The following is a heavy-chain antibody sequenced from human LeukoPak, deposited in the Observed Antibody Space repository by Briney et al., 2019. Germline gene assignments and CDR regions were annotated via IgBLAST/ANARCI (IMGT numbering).Heavy chain of an antibody. J-gene: IGHJ4*02. CDR2: ISFDGSIK. D-gene: IGHD1-26*01. Sequence: GGSLRLSCAASGFTFYTIGMHWVRQAPGKGLEWVAVISFDGSIKYYADSVKGRFTISRDNAKNSLYLQMNNLRAEDTAVYYCARGGELLRPADYWGQGTLVTVSS. CDR3: ARGGELLRPADY. V-gene: IGHV3-30*03. CDR1: GFTFYTIG.